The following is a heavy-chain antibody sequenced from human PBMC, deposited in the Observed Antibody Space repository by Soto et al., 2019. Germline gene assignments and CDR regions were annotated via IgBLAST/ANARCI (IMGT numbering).Heavy chain of an antibody. CDR3: ATAVGAPPVDDAFDI. V-gene: IGHV3-11*01. CDR2: ISSSGSTI. Sequence: PWGSLRLSCAASGFTFSVYYMSWIRQAPGKGLEWVSYISSSGSTIYYAGSVKGRFTISRDNAKNSLYLQMNSLRAEDTAVYYCATAVGAPPVDDAFDIWGQGTMVTVSS. D-gene: IGHD6-19*01. J-gene: IGHJ3*02. CDR1: GFTFSVYY.